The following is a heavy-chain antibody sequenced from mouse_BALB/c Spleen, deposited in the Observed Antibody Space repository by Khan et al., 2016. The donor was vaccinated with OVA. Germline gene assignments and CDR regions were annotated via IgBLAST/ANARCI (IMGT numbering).Heavy chain of an antibody. Sequence: QVQLQQSGAELARPGASVKLSCKASGYTFTDYYINWVKQRTGQGLEWIGEIYPGSGNTYYNEKFKAKATLTADKSSCTAFMQLNSLTSEDSSVYFCARSGIGSFAYWGQGTLVTVSA. CDR1: GYTFTDYY. CDR3: ARSGIGSFAY. D-gene: IGHD2-2*01. CDR2: IYPGSGNT. J-gene: IGHJ3*01. V-gene: IGHV1-77*01.